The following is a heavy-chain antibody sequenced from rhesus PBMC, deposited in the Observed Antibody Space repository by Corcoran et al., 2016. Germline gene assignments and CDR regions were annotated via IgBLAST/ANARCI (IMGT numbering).Heavy chain of an antibody. D-gene: IGHD3-16*01. CDR1: GYTFTSYY. J-gene: IGHJ4*01. Sequence: QVQLVQSGAEIKQPGASVKLSCKASGYTFTSYYMHWVRKAPGKGLQWIGLISPYNGNKGSAQNFQGRVTITSDTSTSTGYMELSSLISEDTAVYYCTRGGSGSYSPFDYWGQGVLVTVSS. V-gene: IGHV1-180*01. CDR2: ISPYNGNK. CDR3: TRGGSGSYSPFDY.